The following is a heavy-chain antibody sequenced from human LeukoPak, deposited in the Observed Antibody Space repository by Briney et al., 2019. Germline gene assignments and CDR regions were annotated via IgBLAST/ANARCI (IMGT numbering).Heavy chain of an antibody. D-gene: IGHD6-13*01. CDR2: IYHSGST. V-gene: IGHV4-4*02. CDR3: ARASLSAVAPFDY. Sequence: SETLSLTCDVSGGSISGSNWWSWVRQPPGKGLEWIGEIYHSGSTNYNPSLKSRVTISIDKSKNQFSLKLSSVTAADTAVYYCARASLSAVAPFDYWGRGPLVTVSS. J-gene: IGHJ4*02. CDR1: GGSISGSNW.